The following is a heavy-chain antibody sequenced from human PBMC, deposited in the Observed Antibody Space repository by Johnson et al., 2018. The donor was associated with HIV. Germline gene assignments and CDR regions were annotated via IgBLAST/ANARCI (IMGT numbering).Heavy chain of an antibody. CDR3: AKVGRIVVAIGNDAFDI. J-gene: IGHJ3*02. V-gene: IGHV3-30*04. CDR2: ISYDGGLK. Sequence: VQLVESGGGVVQPGRSLRLSCAASGFSFSSYAMHWVRQAPGKGLEWVTVISYDGGLKYYVDSVKGRFTISRDNAKNSLFLQMNTLRTEDTALYYCAKVGRIVVAIGNDAFDIWGQGTMVTVSS. D-gene: IGHD2-21*01. CDR1: GFSFSSYA.